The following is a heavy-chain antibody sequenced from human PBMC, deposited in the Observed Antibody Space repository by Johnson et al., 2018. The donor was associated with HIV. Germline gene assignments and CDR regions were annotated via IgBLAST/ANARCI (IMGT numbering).Heavy chain of an antibody. D-gene: IGHD1-26*01. Sequence: QVQLVESGGGLVQPGGSLRLSCAASGFTFSSYAMSWVRQAPGKGLEWVAVISYDGSNKYYADSVKGRFTISRDNSKNTLYLQMNSLRAEDTAVYYCARDRVYSGSYYSGAFDIWGPGTMVTVSS. CDR1: GFTFSSYA. J-gene: IGHJ3*02. CDR3: ARDRVYSGSYYSGAFDI. CDR2: ISYDGSNK. V-gene: IGHV3-30-3*01.